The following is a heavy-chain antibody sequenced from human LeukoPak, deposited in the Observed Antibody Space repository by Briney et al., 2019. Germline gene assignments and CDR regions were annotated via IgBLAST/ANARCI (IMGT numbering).Heavy chain of an antibody. CDR2: IKQDGSEK. V-gene: IGHV3-7*01. CDR3: ARWGPYDFWSGLSPRPIDY. D-gene: IGHD3-3*01. Sequence: PGGSLRLSCAASGFSFSNYWMSWVRQAPGKGLEWVANIKQDGSEKFYVGSVRGRFTISRDNAKNSLYLQMNSLRAEDTAVYYCARWGPYDFWSGLSPRPIDYWGQGTLVTVSS. CDR1: GFSFSNYW. J-gene: IGHJ4*02.